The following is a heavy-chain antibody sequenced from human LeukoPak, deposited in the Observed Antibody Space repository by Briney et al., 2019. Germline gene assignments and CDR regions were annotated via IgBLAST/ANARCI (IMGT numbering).Heavy chain of an antibody. J-gene: IGHJ4*02. CDR1: GFTLSNYW. D-gene: IGHD3-3*01. CDR2: IKTDGVTT. Sequence: GGSLRPSCAASGFTLSNYWMHWVRQAPGKGLVWVSRIKTDGVTTNYADSVKGRFTISRDNAKNTLYLQMNSLRAEDTAVYYCARTYDFWSGSQYYFDSWGQGTLVTVSS. CDR3: ARTYDFWSGSQYYFDS. V-gene: IGHV3-74*01.